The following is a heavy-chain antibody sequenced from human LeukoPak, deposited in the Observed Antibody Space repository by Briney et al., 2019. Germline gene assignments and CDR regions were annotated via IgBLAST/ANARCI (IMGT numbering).Heavy chain of an antibody. Sequence: GGSLRLSCAASGFTVSSNYMSWVRQAPGKGLEWVSVIYSGGSTYYADSVKGRFTISRDNSKNTLYLQMNSLRAEDTAVYYCAREGVVTSGAFDIWGQGTMVTVSS. CDR1: GFTVSSNY. J-gene: IGHJ3*02. D-gene: IGHD2-21*02. V-gene: IGHV3-66*01. CDR2: IYSGGST. CDR3: AREGVVTSGAFDI.